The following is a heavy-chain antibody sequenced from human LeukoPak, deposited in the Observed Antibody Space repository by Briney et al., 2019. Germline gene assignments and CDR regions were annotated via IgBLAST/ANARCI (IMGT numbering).Heavy chain of an antibody. Sequence: SETLSLTCAVYGGSFSGYYWSWIRQPPGKGLEWLGEINHSGSTNYNLSLKSRVTISVDTSKNQFSLKLSSVTAADTAVYYCARGGLTMVRGVPGLSDYWGQGTLVTVSS. CDR3: ARGGLTMVRGVPGLSDY. J-gene: IGHJ4*02. D-gene: IGHD3-10*01. V-gene: IGHV4-34*01. CDR1: GGSFSGYY. CDR2: INHSGST.